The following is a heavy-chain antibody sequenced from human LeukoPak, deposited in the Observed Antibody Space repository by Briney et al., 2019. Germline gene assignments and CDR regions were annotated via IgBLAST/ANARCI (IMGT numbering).Heavy chain of an antibody. J-gene: IGHJ4*02. D-gene: IGHD4-23*01. CDR1: GFTSSSYA. CDR2: ISSDGSKK. CDR3: ARGAHKRDDYGGFFDY. V-gene: IGHV3-30*04. Sequence: GGSLRLSCAASGFTSSSYAMHWVRQAPGKGLEWVAVISSDGSKKDYADSVKGRFTISRDNSKNTLYLQMNSLRAEDTAVYYCARGAHKRDDYGGFFDYWGQGTLVTVSS.